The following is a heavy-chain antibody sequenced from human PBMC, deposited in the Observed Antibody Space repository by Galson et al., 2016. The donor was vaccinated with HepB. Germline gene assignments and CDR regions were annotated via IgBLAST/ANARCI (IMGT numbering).Heavy chain of an antibody. Sequence: SETLSLTCTVSGGSISTYYWSWTRQPPGKGLEWIGYMYYSGSTNYNPSLKSRVTISADTSKNQFSLNLSSVTAADTAVYYCARDLHYCSGSSCYRDSDALDIWGQGTMVTVSS. D-gene: IGHD2-15*01. V-gene: IGHV4-59*01. CDR1: GGSISTYY. CDR3: ARDLHYCSGSSCYRDSDALDI. CDR2: MYYSGST. J-gene: IGHJ3*02.